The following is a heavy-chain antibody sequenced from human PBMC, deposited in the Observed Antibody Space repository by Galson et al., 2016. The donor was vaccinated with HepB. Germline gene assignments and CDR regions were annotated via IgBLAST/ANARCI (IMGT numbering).Heavy chain of an antibody. CDR3: TVEYYFDASSVYPQPAS. CDR1: DFTFSQAW. D-gene: IGHD3-22*01. Sequence: SLRLSCADSDFTFSQAWMSWVRQAPGKGLEWVGRIKSKASGETTDYAAPVKGRFSISRDDSRNTLYLQMNSLKTEDTGVYYCTVEYYFDASSVYPQPASWGQGTLVTVSS. V-gene: IGHV3-15*01. J-gene: IGHJ5*02. CDR2: IKSKASGETT.